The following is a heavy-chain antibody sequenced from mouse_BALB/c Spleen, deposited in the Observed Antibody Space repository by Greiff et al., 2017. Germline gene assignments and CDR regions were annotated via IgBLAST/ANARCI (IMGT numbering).Heavy chain of an antibody. CDR2: INPSNGGT. CDR1: GYTFTSYY. D-gene: IGHD6-1*01. V-gene: IGHV1S81*02. Sequence: QVHVKQSGAELVKPGASVKLSCKASGYTFTSYYMYWVKQRPGQGLEWIGEINPSNGGTNFNEKFKSKATLTVDKSSSTAYMQLSSLTSEDSAVYYCTRSLYYYAMDYWGQGTSVTVSS. CDR3: TRSLYYYAMDY. J-gene: IGHJ4*01.